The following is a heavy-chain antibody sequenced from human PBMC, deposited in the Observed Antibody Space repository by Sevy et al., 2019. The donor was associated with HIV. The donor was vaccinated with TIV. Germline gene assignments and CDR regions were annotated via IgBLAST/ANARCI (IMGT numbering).Heavy chain of an antibody. J-gene: IGHJ3*02. CDR1: GFTFSNYG. Sequence: GGSLRLSCAASGFTFSNYGMSWVRQAPGKGLEWVSAISGSGVSTFYTHSVKGRFTISRDNSKNTLYLQMNSLRAEDTAVYYCAKEYYDSSLGAFDIWGRGTMVTVSS. CDR3: AKEYYDSSLGAFDI. V-gene: IGHV3-23*01. CDR2: ISGSGVST. D-gene: IGHD3-22*01.